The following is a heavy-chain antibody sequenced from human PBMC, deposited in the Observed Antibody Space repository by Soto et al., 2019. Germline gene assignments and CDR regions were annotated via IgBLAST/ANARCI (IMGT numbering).Heavy chain of an antibody. Sequence: QVQLVQSGAEVKKPGSSVKVSCKASGGTFSSLGISWVRQGPRQGLEWLGGFIPMFGTANYPQKFQGRVTLSANDSTNTAYMELSSLTSEDTAVYFCARDRSGPGNWNYDTFDIWGQGTMVTVSS. CDR2: FIPMFGTA. V-gene: IGHV1-69*01. D-gene: IGHD1-7*01. CDR1: GGTFSSLG. J-gene: IGHJ3*02. CDR3: ARDRSGPGNWNYDTFDI.